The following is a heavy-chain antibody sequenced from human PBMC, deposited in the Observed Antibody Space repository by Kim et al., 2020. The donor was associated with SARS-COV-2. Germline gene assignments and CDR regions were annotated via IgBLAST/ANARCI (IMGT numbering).Heavy chain of an antibody. CDR2: ISPAGDT. CDR3: ARGSYYYDSSGYPTLSHFDY. D-gene: IGHD3-22*01. V-gene: IGHV3-13*01. CDR1: GFTFSNYD. J-gene: IGHJ4*02. Sequence: GGSLRLSCAASGFTFSNYDMHWVRQGRGKGLEWVSGISPAGDTYYPGSVKGRFTISRENGKNSLYLQMNSLRAGDTAVYYCARGSYYYDSSGYPTLSHFDYWGQGTLVTVSS.